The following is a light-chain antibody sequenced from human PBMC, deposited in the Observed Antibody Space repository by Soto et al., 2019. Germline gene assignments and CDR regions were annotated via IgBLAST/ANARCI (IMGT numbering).Light chain of an antibody. CDR3: SSFTSSSSYV. J-gene: IGLJ1*01. V-gene: IGLV2-14*03. Sequence: QSVLVQPASVSGSPGQSITISCTGTSSDVGSYNSVSWYQQYPGKAPTLMIHDVSNRPSGVSNRFSGSKSGNTASLTISGLQAEDEADYYCSSFTSSSSYVFGSGTKVTVL. CDR1: SSDVGSYNS. CDR2: DVS.